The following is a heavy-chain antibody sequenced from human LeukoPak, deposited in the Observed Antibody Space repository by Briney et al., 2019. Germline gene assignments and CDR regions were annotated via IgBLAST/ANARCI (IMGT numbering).Heavy chain of an antibody. CDR3: ANRRGTSGWSEGYFDY. V-gene: IGHV2-5*02. Sequence: ESGPTLVKPTQTLTLTCTFSGFSLSTSGVGVGWIRQPPGKAPEWLALIYWDDDKRYSPSLKSRLTITKDTSKNQVVHTMTNVDPLDTATYYCANRRGTSGWSEGYFDYWGQGTLVTVSS. J-gene: IGHJ4*02. CDR1: GFSLSTSGVG. CDR2: IYWDDDK. D-gene: IGHD6-19*01.